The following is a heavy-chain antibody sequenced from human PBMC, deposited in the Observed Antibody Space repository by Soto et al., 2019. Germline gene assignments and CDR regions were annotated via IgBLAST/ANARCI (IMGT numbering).Heavy chain of an antibody. J-gene: IGHJ6*02. D-gene: IGHD2-2*01. CDR1: GFTFSSYW. V-gene: IGHV3-7*05. CDR3: ARDGTGVVPATSYYYYYGMDV. Sequence: EVQLVESGGGLVQPGGSLRLSCAASGFTFSSYWMSWVRQAPGKGLEWVANIKQDGSEKYYVDSVKGRFTISRDNAKNSVYLQMNGLRAEDTAVYYCARDGTGVVPATSYYYYYGMDVWCQGTTVTVSS. CDR2: IKQDGSEK.